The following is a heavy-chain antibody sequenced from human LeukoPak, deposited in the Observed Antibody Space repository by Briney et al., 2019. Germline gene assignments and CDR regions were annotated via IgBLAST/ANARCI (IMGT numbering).Heavy chain of an antibody. CDR2: IKQDGSEK. D-gene: IGHD1-26*01. CDR1: GFTFSSYW. J-gene: IGHJ1*01. Sequence: GGSLRLSCAASGFTFSSYWMSWVRQAPGKGLEWVANIKQDGSEKYYVDSVKGRFTISRDNAKNSLYLQMNSLRAEDTAVYYCAKEGIVGATNGYFQHWGQGTLVTVSS. CDR3: AKEGIVGATNGYFQH. V-gene: IGHV3-7*01.